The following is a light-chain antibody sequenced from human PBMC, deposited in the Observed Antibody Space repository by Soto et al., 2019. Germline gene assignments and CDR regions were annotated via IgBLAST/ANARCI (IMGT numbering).Light chain of an antibody. V-gene: IGKV3-20*01. Sequence: EIVLTQSPGTLALSPGERATLSCRASQSVSSSFLAWYQQKLGQAPRLLIYGTSSRATGIPDRFSGSGSGTDFTLTITTLEPEDFAAYYCQHYNDYLFTFGPGTKVDIK. CDR3: QHYNDYLFT. CDR2: GTS. J-gene: IGKJ3*01. CDR1: QSVSSSF.